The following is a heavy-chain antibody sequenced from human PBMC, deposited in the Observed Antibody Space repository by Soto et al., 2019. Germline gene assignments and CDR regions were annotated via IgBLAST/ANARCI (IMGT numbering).Heavy chain of an antibody. D-gene: IGHD3-3*01. CDR3: AKVPEKAKLYDFWSGYFLRVSYMDV. V-gene: IGHV3-23*01. CDR1: GFTFSSHA. CDR2: ISGSDVST. Sequence: EVQLLESGGGLVQPGGSLRLSCAASGFTFSSHAMSWVRQAPGKGLEWVSAISGSDVSTYYADSVKGRFTISRDNSKNTLYLQMNSLRAEDTAVYYCAKVPEKAKLYDFWSGYFLRVSYMDVWGKGTTVTVSS. J-gene: IGHJ6*03.